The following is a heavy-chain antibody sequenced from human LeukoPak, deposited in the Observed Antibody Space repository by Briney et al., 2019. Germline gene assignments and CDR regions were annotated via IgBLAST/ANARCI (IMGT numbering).Heavy chain of an antibody. J-gene: IGHJ4*02. CDR3: ARDPLVDYDILTGYSV. CDR1: GYSISSGYY. V-gene: IGHV4-38-2*02. CDR2: IYHSGST. D-gene: IGHD3-9*01. Sequence: SETLSLTCAVSGYSISSGYYWGWIRQPPGKGLEWIGSIYHSGSTYYNPSLKSRVTISVDTPKNQFSLKLSSVTAADTAVYYCARDPLVDYDILTGYSVWGQGTLVTVSS.